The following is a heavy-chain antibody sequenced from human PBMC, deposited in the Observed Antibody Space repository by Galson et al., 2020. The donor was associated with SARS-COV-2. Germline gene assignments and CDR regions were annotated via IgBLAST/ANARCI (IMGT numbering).Heavy chain of an antibody. CDR2: IRHDGSNT. J-gene: IGHJ4*02. CDR1: GFTFSSYD. D-gene: IGHD4-17*01. CDR3: ARDLRLDYGGNSDQIDF. V-gene: IGHV3-33*01. Sequence: GESLKISCAASGFTFSSYDMHWVRQAPGKGLEWVAVIRHDGSNTYYADTVKGRFTITRDNSKNTLYLQMNSLRAEDTAVYYCARDLRLDYGGNSDQIDFWGQGTLVTVSS.